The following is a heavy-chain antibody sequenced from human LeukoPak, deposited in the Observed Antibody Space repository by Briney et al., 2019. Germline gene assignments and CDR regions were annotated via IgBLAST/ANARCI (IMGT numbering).Heavy chain of an antibody. D-gene: IGHD2-15*01. CDR1: GYSFTSYW. J-gene: IGHJ3*02. CDR2: IYPGDSDT. CDR3: ARQHPYCSGGSCYLEAFDI. Sequence: GESLKISCKGSGYSFTSYWIGWVRQMPGKGLEWMGIIYPGDSDTRYSPSFQGQVTISADKSISTAYLQWSSLKASDTAMYCCARQHPYCSGGSCYLEAFDIWGQGTMVTVSS. V-gene: IGHV5-51*01.